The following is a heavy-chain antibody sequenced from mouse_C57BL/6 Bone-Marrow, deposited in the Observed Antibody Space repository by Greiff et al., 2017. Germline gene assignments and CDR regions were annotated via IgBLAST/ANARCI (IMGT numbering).Heavy chain of an antibody. CDR2: IYPGDGDT. D-gene: IGHD3-2*02. Sequence: VQLQQSGPELVKPGASVKISCKASGYAFSSSWMNWVKQRPGKGLEWIGRIYPGDGDTNYNGKFKGKATLTADKSSSTAYMQLSSLTSEDSAVYFCAPPLDSSGYGAYWGQGTLVTVSA. CDR3: APPLDSSGYGAY. J-gene: IGHJ3*01. CDR1: GYAFSSSW. V-gene: IGHV1-82*01.